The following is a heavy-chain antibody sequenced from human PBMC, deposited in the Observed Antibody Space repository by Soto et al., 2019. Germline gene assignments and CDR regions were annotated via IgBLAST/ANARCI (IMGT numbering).Heavy chain of an antibody. CDR2: FYYSQST. CDR3: ARRSTVTYDY. CDR1: GGSLTSNSYY. D-gene: IGHD4-17*01. J-gene: IGHJ4*02. V-gene: IGHV4-39*01. Sequence: ASETLSLTCTVSGGSLTSNSYYWGWIRQPPGKGLEWIGSFYYSQSTYVKPSLKSRVTISVETSKNQYSLKLSAVTAADTAVYYCARRSTVTYDYWGQGILVTVSS.